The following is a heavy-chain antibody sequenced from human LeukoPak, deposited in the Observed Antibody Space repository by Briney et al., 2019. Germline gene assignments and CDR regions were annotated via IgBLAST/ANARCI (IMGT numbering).Heavy chain of an antibody. J-gene: IGHJ4*02. Sequence: ASVKLSCKASVGTFRSYAISWVRQAPGHALEWMGWISAYNGNTNYAQKLQGRVTMTTDTSTSTAYMELRSLRSDDTAVYYCASTPYSSGLHDYWGQGTLVTVSS. D-gene: IGHD6-19*01. CDR2: ISAYNGNT. CDR3: ASTPYSSGLHDY. CDR1: VGTFRSYA. V-gene: IGHV1-18*01.